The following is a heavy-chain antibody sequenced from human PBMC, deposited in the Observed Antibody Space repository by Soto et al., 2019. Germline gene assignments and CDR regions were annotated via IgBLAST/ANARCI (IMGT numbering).Heavy chain of an antibody. V-gene: IGHV3-48*02. Sequence: GGSLRLSCAASGFTFSSYSMNWVRQAPGKGLEWVSYISSSSSTIYYADSVKGRFTISRDNAKNSLYLQMNSLRDEDTAVYYCARDGIVLMVYAYYYYGMDVWGQGTTVTVSS. CDR1: GFTFSSYS. J-gene: IGHJ6*02. D-gene: IGHD2-8*01. CDR2: ISSSSSTI. CDR3: ARDGIVLMVYAYYYYGMDV.